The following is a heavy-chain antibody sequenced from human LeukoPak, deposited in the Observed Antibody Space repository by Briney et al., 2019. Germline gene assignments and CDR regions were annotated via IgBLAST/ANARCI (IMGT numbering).Heavy chain of an antibody. Sequence: VASVKVSCTASGGTFSSYAISWVRQAPGQGLEWMGGIIPIFGTANYAQKFQGRVTITTDESTSTAYMELSSLRSDDTAVYYCARGRGRARSSALDYWGQGTLVTVSS. CDR2: IIPIFGTA. J-gene: IGHJ4*02. CDR3: ARGRGRARSSALDY. D-gene: IGHD6-6*01. V-gene: IGHV1-69*05. CDR1: GGTFSSYA.